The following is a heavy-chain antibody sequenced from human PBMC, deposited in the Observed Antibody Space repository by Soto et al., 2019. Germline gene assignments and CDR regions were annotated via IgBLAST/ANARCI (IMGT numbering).Heavy chain of an antibody. Sequence: GGSLRLSCAASGFTFSSYAMSWVRQAPGKGLEWVSAISGSGGSTYYADSVKGRFTISGDNSKNTLYLQMNSLRAEDTAVYYCARNLYHSSGYLDSWGKGNMVTVSS. CDR2: ISGSGGST. J-gene: IGHJ4*02. D-gene: IGHD3-22*01. CDR1: GFTFSSYA. V-gene: IGHV3-23*01. CDR3: ARNLYHSSGYLDS.